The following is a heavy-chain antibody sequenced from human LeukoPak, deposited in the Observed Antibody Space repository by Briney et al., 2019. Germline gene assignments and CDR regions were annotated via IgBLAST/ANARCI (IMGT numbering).Heavy chain of an antibody. CDR2: IYPGDSDT. V-gene: IGHV5-51*01. Sequence: GESLKISSKGSGYSFSTYWIGWVRQLPGKGLEWMGIIYPGDSDTRYSPSFRGQVTISADKSISSAYLQWSSLKALDTAMYYCARGNGYNFGSIEYWGEGTLVSVSS. CDR3: ARGNGYNFGSIEY. D-gene: IGHD5-24*01. J-gene: IGHJ4*02. CDR1: GYSFSTYW.